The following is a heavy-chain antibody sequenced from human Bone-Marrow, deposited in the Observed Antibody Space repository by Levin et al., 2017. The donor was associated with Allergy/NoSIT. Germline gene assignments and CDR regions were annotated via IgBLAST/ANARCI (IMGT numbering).Heavy chain of an antibody. V-gene: IGHV3-30*18. Sequence: PGGSLRLSCAASGFTFSSYGMHWVRQAPGKGLEWVAVISYDGSNKYYADSVKGRFTISRDNSKNTLYLQMNSLRAEDTAVYYCAKDAVGELLHWGQGTLVTVSS. CDR1: GFTFSSYG. CDR2: ISYDGSNK. J-gene: IGHJ4*02. D-gene: IGHD3-10*01. CDR3: AKDAVGELLH.